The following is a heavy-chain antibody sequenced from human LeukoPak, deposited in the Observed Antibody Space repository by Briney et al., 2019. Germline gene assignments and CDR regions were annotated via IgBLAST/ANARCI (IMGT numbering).Heavy chain of an antibody. CDR1: GGSISSISYY. J-gene: IGHJ4*02. V-gene: IGHV4-39*01. D-gene: IGHD2-2*01. CDR3: ARQGSTSCFDY. CDR2: IYYSGST. Sequence: SETLSLTCTVSGGSISSISYYWGWIRQPPGKGLEWIGSIYYSGSTYYNPSLKSRVTISVDTSKNQFSLKLSSVTAADTAVYYCARQGSTSCFDYWGQGTLVTVSS.